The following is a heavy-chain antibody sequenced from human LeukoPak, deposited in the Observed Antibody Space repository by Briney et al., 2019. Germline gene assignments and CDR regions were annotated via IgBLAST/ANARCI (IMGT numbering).Heavy chain of an antibody. CDR2: IYPGDSDT. CDR1: GYSFTSYW. CDR3: ARSSYSSGWYLDFDY. D-gene: IGHD6-19*01. Sequence: KPGESLKISCKGSGYSFTSYWIGWVRQMPGKGLEWMGIIYPGDSDTRYSPSFQGQVTISADKSISTAYLQWSSLKASDTAMYYCARSSYSSGWYLDFDYWGQGTLVTVSS. V-gene: IGHV5-51*01. J-gene: IGHJ4*02.